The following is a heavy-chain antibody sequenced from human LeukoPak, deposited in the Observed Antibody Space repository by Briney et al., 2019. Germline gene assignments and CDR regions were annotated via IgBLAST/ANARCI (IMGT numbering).Heavy chain of an antibody. CDR2: IYTSGST. Sequence: PSQTLSLTCTVSGGSISSGSYYWSWIRQPAGKGLEWIGRIYTSGSTNYNPSLKSRVTISVGTSKNQFSLKLSSVTAADTAVYYCAREIGPIWGDAFDIWGQGTMVTVSS. V-gene: IGHV4-61*02. CDR3: AREIGPIWGDAFDI. CDR1: GGSISSGSYY. J-gene: IGHJ3*02. D-gene: IGHD7-27*01.